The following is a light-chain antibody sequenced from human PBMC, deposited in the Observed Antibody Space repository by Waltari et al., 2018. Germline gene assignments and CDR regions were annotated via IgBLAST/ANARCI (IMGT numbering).Light chain of an antibody. CDR3: QSYDSSNHEVV. CDR2: EDN. J-gene: IGLJ2*01. Sequence: NFMLTQPHSVSESPGKTVTISCSCSSGSIATTYVPGYQQRPGSAPTTVIYEDNQSPSGVPDRFSGSIDSSSNSASLTISGLKTEDEADYYCQSYDSSNHEVVFGGGTKLTVL. V-gene: IGLV6-57*02. CDR1: SGSIATTY.